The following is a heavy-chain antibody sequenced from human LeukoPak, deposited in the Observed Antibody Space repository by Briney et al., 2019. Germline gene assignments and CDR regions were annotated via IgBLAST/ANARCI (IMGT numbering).Heavy chain of an antibody. J-gene: IGHJ4*02. CDR2: INPNSGDT. CDR1: GYRLTCYY. Sequence: ASVKVSCKASGYRLTCYYMHWVRQAPAQGLEWMGWINPNSGDTKYAETFQGRVIMTRDTSINTAYMELSRLTSDDTAAYYCARFALQPYGGQGTLVTVSS. CDR3: ARFALQPY. V-gene: IGHV1-2*02.